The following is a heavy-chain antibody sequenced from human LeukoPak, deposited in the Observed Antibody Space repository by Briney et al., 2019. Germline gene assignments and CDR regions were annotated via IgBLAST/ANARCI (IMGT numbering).Heavy chain of an antibody. V-gene: IGHV3-30*01. J-gene: IGHJ4*02. CDR2: ISYDGNQN. CDR1: GFTFSRYA. D-gene: IGHD3-22*01. CDR3: ARYESLDY. Sequence: GGSLRLSCAASGFTFSRYAMHWVRQAPGKGLEWMAVISYDGNQNYYADSVKGRFTISRDSSKSTLYLQMNSLRVDDTAVYYCARYESLDYWGQGTLVTVSS.